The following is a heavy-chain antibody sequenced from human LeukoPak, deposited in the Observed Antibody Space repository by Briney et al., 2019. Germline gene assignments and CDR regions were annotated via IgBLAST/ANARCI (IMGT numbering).Heavy chain of an antibody. Sequence: PSETLSLTCTVSGGSISSSPYYWGWIRQPPGKGLEWIGSIYYSGSTYYNPSLKSRVTISVDTSKNQFSLKLSSVTAADTAVYYCARLAAAGTRYYYYYMDVWGKGTTVTVSS. CDR2: IYYSGST. CDR1: GGSISSSPYY. D-gene: IGHD6-13*01. V-gene: IGHV4-39*07. J-gene: IGHJ6*03. CDR3: ARLAAAGTRYYYYYMDV.